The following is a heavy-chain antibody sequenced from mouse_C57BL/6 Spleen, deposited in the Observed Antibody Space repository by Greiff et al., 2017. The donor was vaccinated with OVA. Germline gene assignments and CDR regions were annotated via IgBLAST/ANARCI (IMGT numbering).Heavy chain of an antibody. Sequence: QVQLKESGAELVRPGASVTLSCKASGYTFTDYEMHWVKQTPVHGLEWIGAIDPETGGTAYNQKFKGKAILTADKSSSTAYMELRSLTSEDSAVYYCTRWDGYQSPYYFDYWGQGTTLTVSS. CDR1: GYTFTDYE. V-gene: IGHV1-15*01. CDR3: TRWDGYQSPYYFDY. CDR2: IDPETGGT. D-gene: IGHD2-3*01. J-gene: IGHJ2*01.